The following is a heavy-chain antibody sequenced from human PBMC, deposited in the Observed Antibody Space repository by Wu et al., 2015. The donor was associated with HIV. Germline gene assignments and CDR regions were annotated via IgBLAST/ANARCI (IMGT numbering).Heavy chain of an antibody. J-gene: IGHJ5*02. Sequence: QVQLVQSGAEVKKPGSSVKVSCKASGGTFSNYAISWVRQAPGRGLEWMGRIIPIFATANYAQKFQGRVTITADESTSTAFMELSSLRSEDTAVYYCAIRGGTYGSGSKFPLGWFDPGAREPWSPSPQ. CDR3: AIRGGTYGSGSKFPLGWFDP. CDR1: GGTFSNYA. CDR2: IIPIFATA. V-gene: IGHV1-69*13. D-gene: IGHD3-10*01.